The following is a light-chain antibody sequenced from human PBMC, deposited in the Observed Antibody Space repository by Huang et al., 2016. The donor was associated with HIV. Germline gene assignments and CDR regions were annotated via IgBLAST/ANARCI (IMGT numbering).Light chain of an antibody. CDR3: QQSYSTPIT. CDR2: AAS. J-gene: IGKJ5*01. CDR1: QSISSY. V-gene: IGKV1-39*01. Sequence: DIQMTQSPSSLSASVGDRVTITCRASQSISSYLNWYQQKPGKAPKLLIYAASSLQSGVPSRFSGSGSGTDFTLGISSLQPEDFATYYCQQSYSTPITFGQGTRLEIK.